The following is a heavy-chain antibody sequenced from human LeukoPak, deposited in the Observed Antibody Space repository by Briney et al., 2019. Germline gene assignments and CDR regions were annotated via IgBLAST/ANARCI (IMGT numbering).Heavy chain of an antibody. CDR2: IHPGESDT. J-gene: IGHJ4*02. Sequence: GESLKISCKGSGYTFTSYWIGWVRQMPGKGLEWMGIIHPGESDTRYSPSFQGQVTISADKSISTASLQWSSLKASDTAMYYCARFIAGRGFDYWGQGTLVTVSS. D-gene: IGHD6-13*01. V-gene: IGHV5-51*01. CDR3: ARFIAGRGFDY. CDR1: GYTFTSYW.